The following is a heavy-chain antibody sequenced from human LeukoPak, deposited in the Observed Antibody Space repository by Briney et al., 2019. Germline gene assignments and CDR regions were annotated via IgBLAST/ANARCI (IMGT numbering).Heavy chain of an antibody. D-gene: IGHD2-21*02. CDR1: GYTFIDYY. V-gene: IGHV1-2*02. CDR2: INPRTGGT. Sequence: EASVKVSCKASGYTFIDYYMHWVRQAPGQGLEWMGWINPRTGGTNYAQNFQGRVTMIRDPSISTAYMDLNRLTSDDTAFYYCALVVTSYFDYWGLGTLVTVSS. CDR3: ALVVTSYFDY. J-gene: IGHJ4*02.